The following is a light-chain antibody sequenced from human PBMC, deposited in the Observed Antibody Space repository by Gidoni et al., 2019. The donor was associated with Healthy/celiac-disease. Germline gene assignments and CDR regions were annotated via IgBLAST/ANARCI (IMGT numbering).Light chain of an antibody. CDR3: QQYNRMYT. J-gene: IGKJ2*01. V-gene: IGKV1-5*03. CDR1: QSISSW. Sequence: DIHMTQSPSTLPASVGDRVTITCRASQSISSWLAWYQQKPGKAPKLLIYKASSLESGVPSRFSGSGSGTAFTLTISSLQPDDFATYYCQQYNRMYTFGQGTKLEIK. CDR2: KAS.